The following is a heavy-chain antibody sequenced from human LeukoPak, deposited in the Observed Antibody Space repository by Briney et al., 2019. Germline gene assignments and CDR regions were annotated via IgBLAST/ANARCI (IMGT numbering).Heavy chain of an antibody. V-gene: IGHV3-30-3*01. CDR3: ANGAFDWLFPGDAFDI. Sequence: PGGSLRLSCAASGFTFSSYAMHWVRQAPGKGLEWVAVISYDGSNKYYADSVKGRFTISRDNSKNTLYLQMNSLRAEDTAVYYCANGAFDWLFPGDAFDIWGQGTMVTVSS. CDR1: GFTFSSYA. D-gene: IGHD3-9*01. J-gene: IGHJ3*02. CDR2: ISYDGSNK.